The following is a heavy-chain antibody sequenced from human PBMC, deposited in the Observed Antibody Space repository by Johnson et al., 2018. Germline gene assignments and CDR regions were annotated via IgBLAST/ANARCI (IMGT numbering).Heavy chain of an antibody. CDR1: GFSFSNYW. CDR2: INHDGSTT. D-gene: IGHD6-19*01. J-gene: IGHJ1*01. V-gene: IGHV3-74*01. Sequence: VQLQESGGGLVQXGGSXRLXCAASGFSFSNYWMHWVRQAPGKGLVWVSRINHDGSTTDHADSVKGRFTISRDNAKNTLYLQMNSLRAEDTAVYYCARVYSSGWPEYFQHWGQGTLVTVSS. CDR3: ARVYSSGWPEYFQH.